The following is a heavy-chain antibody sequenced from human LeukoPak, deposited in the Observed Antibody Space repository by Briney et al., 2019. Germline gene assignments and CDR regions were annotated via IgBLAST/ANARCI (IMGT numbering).Heavy chain of an antibody. CDR3: ARPRKSNYGSGSYYDY. Sequence: GESLKISCKGSGYSFTSYWIGWVRQMPGKGLEWMGIIYPGDSDTRYSPSFQGQVTISADKSISTAYLQWSSLKASDTAMYYCARPRKSNYGSGSYYDYWGQGTLVTVSS. CDR1: GYSFTSYW. J-gene: IGHJ4*02. CDR2: IYPGDSDT. D-gene: IGHD3-10*01. V-gene: IGHV5-51*01.